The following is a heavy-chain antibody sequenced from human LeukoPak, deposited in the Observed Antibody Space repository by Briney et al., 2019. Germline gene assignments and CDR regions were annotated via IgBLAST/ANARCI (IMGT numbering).Heavy chain of an antibody. V-gene: IGHV3-66*02. D-gene: IGHD3-22*01. J-gene: IGHJ4*02. CDR3: ARGPTFYYDSSGYYYY. CDR2: IYSGGST. CDR1: GFTVSSNY. Sequence: GGSLRLSCAASGFTVSSNYMSWVRQAPGKGLEWVSVIYSGGSTYYADSVKGRFTISRDNSKNTLYLQMNSLRAEDTAVYYCARGPTFYYDSSGYYYYWGQGTLVTVSS.